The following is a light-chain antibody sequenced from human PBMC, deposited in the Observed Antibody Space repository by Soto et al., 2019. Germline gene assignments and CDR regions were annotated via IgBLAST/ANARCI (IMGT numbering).Light chain of an antibody. Sequence: QSALTQPASVSRSPGQSITISCTGTSSDVGGYNYVSWYQQHPGKAPKLMIYDVSNRPSGVSNRFSGSKSGNTASLAISGLQAEDEADYYCSSYTSSSTLEVFGGGTKVTVL. CDR1: SSDVGGYNY. V-gene: IGLV2-14*01. J-gene: IGLJ2*01. CDR2: DVS. CDR3: SSYTSSSTLEV.